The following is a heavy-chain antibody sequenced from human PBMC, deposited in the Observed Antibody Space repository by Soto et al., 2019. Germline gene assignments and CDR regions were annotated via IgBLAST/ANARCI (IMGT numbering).Heavy chain of an antibody. CDR2: ISGSGGST. CDR1: GFTFSSYA. CDR3: AILLWLGEYSN. Sequence: EVQLLESGGGLVQPGGSLRLSCAASGFTFSSYAMSWVRQAPGKGLEWVSAISGSGGSTYYADSVKGRFTISRDNSTNTLYLQMNSLRAENTAAYSCAILLWLGEYSNWDTGPQGTVSS. D-gene: IGHD3-10*01. V-gene: IGHV3-23*01. J-gene: IGHJ4*02.